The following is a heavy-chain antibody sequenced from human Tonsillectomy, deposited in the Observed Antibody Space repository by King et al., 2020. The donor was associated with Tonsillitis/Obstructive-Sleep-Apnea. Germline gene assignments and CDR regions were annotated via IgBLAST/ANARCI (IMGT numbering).Heavy chain of an antibody. Sequence: VQLVESGGGLVKPGRSLRLSCTASGFTFGDYAMSWFRQAPGKGLEWVGFIRSKAYGGATEYAASVKGRFTISRDDSKSIAYLQMNSLKTEETAVYYCTRNIVVVPAAMEEYYFDYWGQGTLVTVSS. J-gene: IGHJ4*02. CDR3: TRNIVVVPAAMEEYYFDY. D-gene: IGHD2-2*01. V-gene: IGHV3-49*05. CDR1: GFTFGDYA. CDR2: IRSKAYGGAT.